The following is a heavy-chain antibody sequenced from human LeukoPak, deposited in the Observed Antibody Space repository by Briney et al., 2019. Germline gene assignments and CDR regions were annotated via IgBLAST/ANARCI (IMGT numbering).Heavy chain of an antibody. V-gene: IGHV3-33*01. J-gene: IGHJ1*01. Sequence: RGSLRLSCAASGFTLSNYGMHWVRQAPGKGLEWVAAIWHDGSRKYYAESVKGRFTISRDNARNTVYVQMDSLRAEDTAVYYCARDEGDSSGYYPGLWGQGTLVTVSS. CDR2: IWHDGSRK. CDR3: ARDEGDSSGYYPGL. CDR1: GFTLSNYG. D-gene: IGHD3-22*01.